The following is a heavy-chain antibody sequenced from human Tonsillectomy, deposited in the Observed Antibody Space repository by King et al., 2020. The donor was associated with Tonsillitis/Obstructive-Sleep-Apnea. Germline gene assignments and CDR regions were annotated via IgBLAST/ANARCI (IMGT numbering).Heavy chain of an antibody. V-gene: IGHV5-51*01. D-gene: IGHD1-20*01. Sequence: QLVQSGAEVKKPGESLKISCKGSGYSFTSYWIGWVRQMPGKGLEWMGIIYPGDSDTRYSPSFQGQVTISADKSISTAYLQWRSLKASDTAMYYCARHPQYNWNQRNWFDPWGQGTLVTVSS. J-gene: IGHJ5*02. CDR2: IYPGDSDT. CDR1: GYSFTSYW. CDR3: ARHPQYNWNQRNWFDP.